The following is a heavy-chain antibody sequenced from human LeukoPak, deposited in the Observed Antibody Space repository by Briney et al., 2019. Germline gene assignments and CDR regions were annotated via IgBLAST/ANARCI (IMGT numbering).Heavy chain of an antibody. CDR2: IYYSGST. CDR3: ARRITGTTSDSFDY. CDR1: GGSISSSSYY. D-gene: IGHD1-20*01. V-gene: IGHV4-39*01. Sequence: SETLSLTCTVSGGSISSSSYYWGWIRQPPGKGLEWIGSIYYSGSTYYNPSLKNRVTISIDTSKNQFSLKLSSVTAADTALYYCARRITGTTSDSFDYWGQGTLVTVSS. J-gene: IGHJ4*02.